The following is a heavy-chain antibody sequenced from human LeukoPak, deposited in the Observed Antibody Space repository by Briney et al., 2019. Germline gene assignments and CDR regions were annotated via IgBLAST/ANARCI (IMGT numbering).Heavy chain of an antibody. J-gene: IGHJ4*02. Sequence: SETLSLTCTVSGGSISSSSYYWGWIRQPPGKGLEWIGSIYYSGITYYNPSLKSRVTISVDTSKNQFSLKLSSVTAADTAVYYCANRRGYSGYGKSSVFDYWGQGTLVTVSS. CDR2: IYYSGIT. CDR3: ANRRGYSGYGKSSVFDY. CDR1: GGSISSSSYY. V-gene: IGHV4-39*07. D-gene: IGHD5-12*01.